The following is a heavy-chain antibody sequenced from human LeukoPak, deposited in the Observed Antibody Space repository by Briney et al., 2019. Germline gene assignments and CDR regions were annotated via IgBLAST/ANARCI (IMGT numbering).Heavy chain of an antibody. Sequence: SETLSLTCTVSGGSISSYYWSWIRQPPGKGLEWIGYIYYSGSTNYNPSLKSRVTISVDTSKNQFSLKLSSVTAADTAVYYCARGHGWLHHIDYWGQGTLVTVSS. V-gene: IGHV4-59*12. CDR1: GGSISSYY. J-gene: IGHJ4*02. CDR2: IYYSGST. D-gene: IGHD5-24*01. CDR3: ARGHGWLHHIDY.